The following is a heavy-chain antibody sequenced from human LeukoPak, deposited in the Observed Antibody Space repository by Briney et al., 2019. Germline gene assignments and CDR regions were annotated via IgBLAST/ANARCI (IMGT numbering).Heavy chain of an antibody. CDR1: GFSFSASW. CDR2: INQDGRLK. V-gene: IGHV3-7*01. Sequence: GGSLRLSCAASGFSFSASWMSWVRQTPEKGLELVANINQDGRLKSFLDSVEGRFTISRDNARRSVYLQMNKLRAEDTAMYYCARDPGFSAFDIWGQGTMITVSS. J-gene: IGHJ3*02. CDR3: ARDPGFSAFDI. D-gene: IGHD3-3*01.